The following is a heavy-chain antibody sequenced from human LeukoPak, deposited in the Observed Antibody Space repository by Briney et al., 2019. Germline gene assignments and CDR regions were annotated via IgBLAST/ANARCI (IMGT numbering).Heavy chain of an antibody. CDR3: ARDPGGSGSSRYMDV. V-gene: IGHV3-48*03. Sequence: GGSLRLSCAASGFTFSSYEMNWVRQAPGKGLEWVSYISSSGSTIYYADSVKGRFTISRDNAKNSLYLQMNSLRAEDTAVYYCARDPGGSGSSRYMDVWGKGTAVTISS. J-gene: IGHJ6*03. D-gene: IGHD3-10*01. CDR2: ISSSGSTI. CDR1: GFTFSSYE.